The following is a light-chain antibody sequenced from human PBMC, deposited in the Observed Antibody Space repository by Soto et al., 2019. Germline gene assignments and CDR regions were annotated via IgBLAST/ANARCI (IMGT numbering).Light chain of an antibody. CDR3: SSYASSSTLVV. J-gene: IGLJ2*01. CDR2: EVS. CDR1: SSDVGGYNY. V-gene: IGLV2-14*01. Sequence: QSALTQPASVSGSPGQSITFSCTGTSSDVGGYNYVSWYQHHPGKAPKLMIYEVSNRPSGVSNRFSGSKSGSTASLTISGLQADDEDDYYCSSYASSSTLVVFGGGTQLTVL.